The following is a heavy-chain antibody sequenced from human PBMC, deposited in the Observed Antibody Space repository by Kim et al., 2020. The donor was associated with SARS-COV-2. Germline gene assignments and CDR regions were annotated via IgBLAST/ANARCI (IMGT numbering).Heavy chain of an antibody. J-gene: IGHJ5*02. V-gene: IGHV3-23*01. CDR3: AKGADFWSGYERFDP. D-gene: IGHD3-3*01. Sequence: GGSLGLSCAASGFTFSTYAMSWVRQAPGKGLEWVSGISASGDSTHYGDSLKGRFTISRDNSKNTLYLQMNSLTAEDTALYYCAKGADFWSGYERFDPWGQGTLVSVSS. CDR2: ISASGDST. CDR1: GFTFSTYA.